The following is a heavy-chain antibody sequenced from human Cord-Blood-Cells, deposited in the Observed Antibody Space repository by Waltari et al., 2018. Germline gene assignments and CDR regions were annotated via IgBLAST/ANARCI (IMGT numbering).Heavy chain of an antibody. Sequence: QVQLQQWGAGLLKPSETLSLTCAVYGGSFSGYYWSWIRQPPGKGLEWIGEINHSGSTNYNPSLKSRVTISVDTSKNQFSLKLSSVTAADTAVYYCVRGGTLWPLDYWGQGTLVTVSS. CDR1: GGSFSGYY. CDR3: VRGGTLWPLDY. D-gene: IGHD3-10*01. CDR2: INHSGST. J-gene: IGHJ4*02. V-gene: IGHV4-34*01.